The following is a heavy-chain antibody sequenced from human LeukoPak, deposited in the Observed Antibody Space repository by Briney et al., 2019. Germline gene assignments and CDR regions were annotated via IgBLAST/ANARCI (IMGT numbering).Heavy chain of an antibody. CDR1: GFTFSSYG. D-gene: IGHD2-2*01. CDR2: ISYDGSNK. J-gene: IGHJ6*02. CDR3: AKDRDQLLYYYYGMDV. V-gene: IGHV3-30*18. Sequence: PGRSLRLSRAASGFTFSSYGMHWVRQAPGKGLEWVAVISYDGSNKYYADSVKGRFTISRDNSKNTLYLQMNSLRAEDTAVYYCAKDRDQLLYYYYGMDVWGQGTTVTVSS.